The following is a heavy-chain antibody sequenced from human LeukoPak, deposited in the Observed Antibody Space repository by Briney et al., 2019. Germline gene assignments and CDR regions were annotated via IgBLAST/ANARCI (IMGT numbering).Heavy chain of an antibody. Sequence: SETLSLTCTVSGVSISSYYWSWLRQPPGKGLEWLGYIYYSGSTNYNPSLKSRVTISVDTSKNQFSLKLSSVTAADTAVYYCARSEYSSSWALFDYWGQGTLVTVSS. CDR1: GVSISSYY. CDR3: ARSEYSSSWALFDY. CDR2: IYYSGST. D-gene: IGHD6-13*01. J-gene: IGHJ4*02. V-gene: IGHV4-59*01.